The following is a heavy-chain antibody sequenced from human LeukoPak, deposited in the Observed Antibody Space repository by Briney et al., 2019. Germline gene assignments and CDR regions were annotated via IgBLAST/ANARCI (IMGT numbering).Heavy chain of an antibody. V-gene: IGHV3-30*02. J-gene: IGHJ5*02. Sequence: GGSLRLSCAASGFTFSSYGMHWVRQAPGKGLEWVAFIRYDGSNKYYADSVKGRFTISRDNSKNTLYLQMNSLRAEDTAVYYCAKDKRTTPWFDPWGQGTLVTVSS. CDR3: AKDKRTTPWFDP. CDR1: GFTFSSYG. D-gene: IGHD2/OR15-2a*01. CDR2: IRYDGSNK.